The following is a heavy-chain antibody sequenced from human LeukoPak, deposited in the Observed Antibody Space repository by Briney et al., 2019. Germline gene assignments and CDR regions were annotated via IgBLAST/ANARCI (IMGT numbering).Heavy chain of an antibody. V-gene: IGHV1-2*02. CDR1: GYTFTGYY. CDR3: ARDRYSSGWFSYNWFDP. Sequence: ASVKVSCKASGYTFTGYYMHWVRQAPGQGLEWMGWINPNSGGTNYAQKFQGRATMTRDTSISTAYMELSRLRSDDTAVYYCARDRYSSGWFSYNWFDPWGQGTLVTVSS. CDR2: INPNSGGT. D-gene: IGHD6-19*01. J-gene: IGHJ5*02.